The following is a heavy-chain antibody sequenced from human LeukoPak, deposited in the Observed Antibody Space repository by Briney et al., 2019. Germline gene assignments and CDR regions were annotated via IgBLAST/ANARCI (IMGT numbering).Heavy chain of an antibody. CDR2: ISSSGTTM. D-gene: IGHD4-17*01. Sequence: PGGSLRLSCAASGFTFSSYSMNWVRQAPGKGLEWVSYISSSGTTMYYADSVRGRFTISRDNAKNSLYLQMNSLRAEDTAVYYCASLGTVTTKRWGQGTLVTVSS. V-gene: IGHV3-48*04. CDR1: GFTFSSYS. J-gene: IGHJ4*02. CDR3: ASLGTVTTKR.